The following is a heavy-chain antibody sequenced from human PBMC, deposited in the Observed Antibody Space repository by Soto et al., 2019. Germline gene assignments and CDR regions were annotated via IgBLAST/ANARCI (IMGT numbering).Heavy chain of an antibody. CDR1: GFTFSSYG. J-gene: IGHJ5*02. D-gene: IGHD3-16*01. CDR2: IWYDGSNK. V-gene: IGHV3-33*01. CDR3: GRTFRDGLLGLDP. Sequence: GGSLRLSCAASGFTFSSYGMHWVRQAPGKGLEWVAVIWYDGSNKYYADSVKGRFTISRDNSKNTLYLHMNSLRAEDAAIYYCGRTFRDGLLGLDPWGQGTLVTVSS.